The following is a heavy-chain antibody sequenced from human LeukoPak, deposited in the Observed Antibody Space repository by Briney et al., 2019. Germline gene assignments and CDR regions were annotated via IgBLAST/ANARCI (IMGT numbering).Heavy chain of an antibody. D-gene: IGHD3-3*01. Sequence: GGSLRLSCAASGFTFSSYAMSWVRQAPGKGLEWVSGISGSGSSTYYADSVKGQFIISRDNSKRTLFLQMNSLRAEDTAFYYCAKAELGVDTFFDYWGQGTLVTVSS. V-gene: IGHV3-23*01. J-gene: IGHJ4*02. CDR2: ISGSGSST. CDR3: AKAELGVDTFFDY. CDR1: GFTFSSYA.